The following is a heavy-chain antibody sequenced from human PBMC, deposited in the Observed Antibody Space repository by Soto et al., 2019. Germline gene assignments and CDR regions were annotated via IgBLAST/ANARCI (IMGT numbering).Heavy chain of an antibody. J-gene: IGHJ6*02. CDR3: ARGKYYYDCSGYYREMVLGDV. D-gene: IGHD3-22*01. Sequence: SETLSLTCTVSGGSISSYYWSWIRQPPGKGLEWIGYIYYSGSTNYNPSLKSRVTISVDTSKNQFSLKLSSVTAADTAVYYCARGKYYYDCSGYYREMVLGDVWGQGTTVTVSS. V-gene: IGHV4-59*01. CDR2: IYYSGST. CDR1: GGSISSYY.